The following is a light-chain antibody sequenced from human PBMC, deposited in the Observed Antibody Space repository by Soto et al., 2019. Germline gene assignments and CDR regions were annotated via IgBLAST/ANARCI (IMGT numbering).Light chain of an antibody. CDR3: QQGFSTPYT. CDR1: QIIRNS. Sequence: DIQLTQSPSSLSASVGDRVTITCRARQIIRNSLNWYRQRPEKAPELLIYAASDLESGVTSRFSGSAYGTEFTLTISSLQPEDSATYFCQQGFSTPYTFGQGTKLEI. J-gene: IGKJ2*01. V-gene: IGKV1-39*01. CDR2: AAS.